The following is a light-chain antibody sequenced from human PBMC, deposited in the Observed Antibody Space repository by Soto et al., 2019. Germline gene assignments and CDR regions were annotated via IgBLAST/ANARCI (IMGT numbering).Light chain of an antibody. CDR1: SNDIGTYRY. V-gene: IGLV2-14*01. J-gene: IGLJ3*02. CDR3: TSYTTSSTLV. CDR2: EVS. Sequence: QSALTQPVSVSGSPGQSITISCTGTSNDIGTYRYVSWYQQHPGKVPELIIFEVSDRPSGVSHRFSGSKSGNTASLTISGIQAEDEADYYCTSYTTSSTLVFGGGTQLTVL.